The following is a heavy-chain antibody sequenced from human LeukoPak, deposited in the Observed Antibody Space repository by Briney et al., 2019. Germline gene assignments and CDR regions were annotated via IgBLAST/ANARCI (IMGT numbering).Heavy chain of an antibody. V-gene: IGHV3-23*01. Sequence: QAGGSLRLSCAASGFTFGRYAMTWVRQAPGMGLEWVSIISDDGGATYYADSVKGRFTISRDNSKNTLYLQMNTLRAEDTAVYYCAKGQRVVVPSTRILDVWGKGTTVTVSS. J-gene: IGHJ6*03. D-gene: IGHD2-15*01. CDR2: ISDDGGAT. CDR1: GFTFGRYA. CDR3: AKGQRVVVPSTRILDV.